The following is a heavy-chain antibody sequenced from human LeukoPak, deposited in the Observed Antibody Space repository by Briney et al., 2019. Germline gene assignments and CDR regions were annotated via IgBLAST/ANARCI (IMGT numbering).Heavy chain of an antibody. V-gene: IGHV4-61*08. D-gene: IGHD6-13*01. CDR1: GGSISSGGYS. J-gene: IGHJ6*02. Sequence: PSETLSLTCAVSGGSISSGGYSWSWIRQPPGKGLEWIGYIYYSGSTNYNPSLKSRVTISVDTSKNQFSLKLSSVTAADTAVYYCARDTGYSSSWFHYYGMDVWGQGTTVTVSS. CDR2: IYYSGST. CDR3: ARDTGYSSSWFHYYGMDV.